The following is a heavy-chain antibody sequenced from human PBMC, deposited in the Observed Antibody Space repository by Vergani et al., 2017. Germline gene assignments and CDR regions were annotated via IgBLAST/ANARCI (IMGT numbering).Heavy chain of an antibody. CDR3: ATGEGPGSYCSSTSCPFDY. V-gene: IGHV5-51*03. D-gene: IGHD2-2*01. Sequence: EVQLVQSGAEVKKPGESLKISCKGSGYSFTSYWIGWVRQMPGKGLEWMGNIYPGDSDTRYSPSFQGQVTISAEKSISNAYLQWSSLKASDTAMYYCATGEGPGSYCSSTSCPFDYWGQGTLVTVSS. CDR1: GYSFTSYW. CDR2: IYPGDSDT. J-gene: IGHJ4*02.